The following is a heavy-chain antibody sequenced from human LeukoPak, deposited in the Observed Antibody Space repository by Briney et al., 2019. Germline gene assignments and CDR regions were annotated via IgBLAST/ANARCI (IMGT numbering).Heavy chain of an antibody. Sequence: GGSLTLFCAASGFTFSIYPMLWPRQAPGKGLEWVSDISCCGHNIQYVASVKGRFIISRDNSKNSLYPQMNSLRADDTALYYYAKSRVTNPQLFDYWGQGTLVTVSS. J-gene: IGHJ4*02. CDR3: AKSRVTNPQLFDY. D-gene: IGHD4-17*01. CDR2: ISCCGHNI. V-gene: IGHV3-23*02. CDR1: GFTFSIYP.